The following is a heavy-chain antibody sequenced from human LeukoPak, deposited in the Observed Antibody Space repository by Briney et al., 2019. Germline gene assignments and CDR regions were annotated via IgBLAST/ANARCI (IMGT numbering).Heavy chain of an antibody. Sequence: PGRSLRLSCAASGFSFSSYAMHWVRQAPGKGLEWVAVISYDGSNKYYADSVRGRFTISRDNSKNTLYLQMGSLRAEDMAVYYCARDNYDILTRSFDYWGQGTLVTFSS. V-gene: IGHV3-30-3*01. CDR1: GFSFSSYA. J-gene: IGHJ4*02. CDR3: ARDNYDILTRSFDY. CDR2: ISYDGSNK. D-gene: IGHD3-9*01.